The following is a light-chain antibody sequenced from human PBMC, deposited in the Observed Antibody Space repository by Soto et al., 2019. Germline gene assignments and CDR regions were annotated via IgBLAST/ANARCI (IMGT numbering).Light chain of an antibody. CDR1: SSDVRSYNL. CDR2: EGS. CDR3: CSYAGSSTYVV. Sequence: QSALTQPASVSGSPGQSITISCTGTSSDVRSYNLVSWYQLHPGKAPKLRIYEGSKRPSEVSNRFSGSKSGNTASLTISGLQAEDEAEYYCCSYAGSSTYVVFGGGTHLPVL. V-gene: IGLV2-23*01. J-gene: IGLJ2*01.